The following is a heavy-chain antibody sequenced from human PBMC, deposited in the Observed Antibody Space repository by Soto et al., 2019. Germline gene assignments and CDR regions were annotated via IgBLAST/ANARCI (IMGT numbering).Heavy chain of an antibody. Sequence: PSETLSLTCTVSGGSISSGDYYWSWIRQPPGKGLEWIGYIYYSGSTYYNPSLKSRVTISVDTSKNQFSLKLSSVTAADTAVYYCARERPDGNRLYPWGQGTLVTVSS. CDR2: IYYSGST. CDR3: ARERPDGNRLYP. D-gene: IGHD6-6*01. V-gene: IGHV4-30-4*01. CDR1: GGSISSGDYY. J-gene: IGHJ5*02.